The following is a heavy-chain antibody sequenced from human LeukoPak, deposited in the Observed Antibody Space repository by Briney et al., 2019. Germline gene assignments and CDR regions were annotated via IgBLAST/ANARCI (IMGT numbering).Heavy chain of an antibody. V-gene: IGHV5-51*01. D-gene: IGHD1-26*01. J-gene: IGHJ4*02. CDR3: ARHPHPIVGATSRGFDY. CDR2: IYPGDSDT. Sequence: GESLKISCKGSGYSFTTSWIGWVRQMPGKGLEWMGIIYPGDSDTRYSPSFQGQVTISADKSITTAYLQWSSLKASDTAMYYCARHPHPIVGATSRGFDYWGQGTLVTVSS. CDR1: GYSFTTSW.